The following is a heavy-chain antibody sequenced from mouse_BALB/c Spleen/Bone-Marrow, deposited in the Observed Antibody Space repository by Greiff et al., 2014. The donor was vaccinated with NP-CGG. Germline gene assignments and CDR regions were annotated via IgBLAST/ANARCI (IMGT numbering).Heavy chain of an antibody. CDR2: IYPGDGDT. CDR1: GYTFTSYW. D-gene: IGHD4-1*01. CDR3: ARGWDWFAY. J-gene: IGHJ3*01. V-gene: IGHV1-87*01. Sequence: VQLQQSGAELARPGASVKLSCKASGYTFTSYWMQWVKQRPGQGLEWIGAIYPGDGDTRYTQKFKGKATLTADKSSSTAYTQLSSLASEDSAVYYCARGWDWFAYWGQGTLVTVSA.